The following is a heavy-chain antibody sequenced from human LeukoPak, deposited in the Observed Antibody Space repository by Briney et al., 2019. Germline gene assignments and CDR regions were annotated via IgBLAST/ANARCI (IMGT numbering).Heavy chain of an antibody. V-gene: IGHV3-13*01. CDR1: GFTFSSYD. CDR3: ARGDILTGWGYYYMDV. Sequence: GGSLRLSCAASGFTFSSYDMHWVRQATGKGLEWVSAIGTAGDTYYPGSVKGRFTISRENAKNSLYLQMNSLRAGDTAVYYCARGDILTGWGYYYMDVWGKGTTVTISS. CDR2: IGTAGDT. D-gene: IGHD3-9*01. J-gene: IGHJ6*03.